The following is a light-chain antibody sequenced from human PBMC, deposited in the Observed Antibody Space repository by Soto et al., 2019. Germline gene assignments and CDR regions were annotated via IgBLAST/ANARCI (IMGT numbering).Light chain of an antibody. CDR1: QSVTADY. CDR2: GAS. Sequence: EIVLTQSPGTLSLSPGERATLSCRASQSVTADYLAWYQQKPGQAPRLLIYGASSRATGIPDRFSGSGSGTDFTLTIRRLEPEDFAVYYCLQYGSPLWTFGQGTQVEIK. CDR3: LQYGSPLWT. V-gene: IGKV3-20*01. J-gene: IGKJ1*01.